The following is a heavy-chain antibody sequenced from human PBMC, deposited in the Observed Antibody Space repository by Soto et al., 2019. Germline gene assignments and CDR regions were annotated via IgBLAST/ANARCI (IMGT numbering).Heavy chain of an antibody. J-gene: IGHJ4*02. CDR2: IYYSGTT. CDR3: ARTLPSGCSDS. V-gene: IGHV4-59*01. Sequence: PSETLSRTCTVSGGSLTSYYWSWFRLPPGKGLEWIAYIYYSGTTNYNPSLKSRVTISVDTPKNQFSLELTSVTAADTAVYFCARTLPSGCSDSWGQGTLVTVSS. CDR1: GGSLTSYY. D-gene: IGHD6-19*01.